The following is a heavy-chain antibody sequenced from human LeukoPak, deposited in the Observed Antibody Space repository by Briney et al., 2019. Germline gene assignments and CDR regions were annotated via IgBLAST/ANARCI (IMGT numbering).Heavy chain of an antibody. V-gene: IGHV3-23*01. D-gene: IGHD3-9*01. Sequence: PGGSLRLSCAASGFTFSSYSMNWVRQAPGKGLEWVSAMSGSGGSTYYADSVKGRFTISRDNSKNTLYLQMNSLRAEDTAVYYCAKDREEGGFNQKPFERYYWGQGTLVTDSS. CDR2: MSGSGGST. CDR1: GFTFSSYS. CDR3: AKDREEGGFNQKPFERYY. J-gene: IGHJ4*02.